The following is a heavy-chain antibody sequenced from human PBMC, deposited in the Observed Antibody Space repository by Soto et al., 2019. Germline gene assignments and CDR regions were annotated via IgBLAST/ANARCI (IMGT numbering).Heavy chain of an antibody. V-gene: IGHV3-23*01. Sequence: EFQLLESGGGLVQPGGSLRLSCAASGFTFSNYAMSWVRQAPGKGLEWVSAISGSGGSTYYADSVKGRFTIYRDNSKKTLYLQMNSLRAEDTAVYPCAKARSWSYFDFWGQGTLVTVSS. J-gene: IGHJ4*02. CDR1: GFTFSNYA. CDR2: ISGSGGST. CDR3: AKARSWSYFDF.